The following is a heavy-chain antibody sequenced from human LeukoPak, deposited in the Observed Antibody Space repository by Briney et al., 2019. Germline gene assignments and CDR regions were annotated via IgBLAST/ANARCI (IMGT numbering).Heavy chain of an antibody. CDR1: GFRFSSYA. J-gene: IGHJ4*02. CDR3: AREGSSTSYFDY. V-gene: IGHV3-7*01. CDR2: IKQDGSEK. Sequence: GGSLRLSCAASGFRFSSYAMSGVRQAPGKGLEWGANIKQDGSEKYYVDSVKGRFTISRDNAKNSLYLQMNSLRAEDTAVYYCAREGSSTSYFDYWGQGTLVTVSS. D-gene: IGHD2-2*01.